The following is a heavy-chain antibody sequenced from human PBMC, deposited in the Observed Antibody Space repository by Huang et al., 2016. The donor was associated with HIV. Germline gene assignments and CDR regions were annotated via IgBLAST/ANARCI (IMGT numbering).Heavy chain of an antibody. CDR1: GSSISGGHYY. D-gene: IGHD3-22*01. J-gene: IGHJ4*02. CDR3: ARWNYYDSSGRFAY. V-gene: IGHV4-61*09. Sequence: HVQLQESGPGLVKPSQTLSLTCTVSGSSISGGHYYWSWIRQPAGKGLEWIGHIYTSGSTNYNPSLRSRVTISVDTAKNRFSLNLTSVTAADTAVYYCARWNYYDSSGRFAYWGQGTLVTVSS. CDR2: IYTSGST.